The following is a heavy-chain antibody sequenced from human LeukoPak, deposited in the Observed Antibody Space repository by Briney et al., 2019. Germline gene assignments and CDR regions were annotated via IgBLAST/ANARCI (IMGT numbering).Heavy chain of an antibody. CDR2: ISSSSSYI. Sequence: GGSLRLSCAASGFTFSSYSMNWVRQAPGKGLEWVSSISSSSSYIYYADSVKGRFTISRDNAKNSLYLQMNSLRAEDTAVYYCARDTGDGYYDILTGQPPTPALIDYWGQGTLVTVSS. D-gene: IGHD3-9*01. CDR1: GFTFSSYS. V-gene: IGHV3-21*01. J-gene: IGHJ4*02. CDR3: ARDTGDGYYDILTGQPPTPALIDY.